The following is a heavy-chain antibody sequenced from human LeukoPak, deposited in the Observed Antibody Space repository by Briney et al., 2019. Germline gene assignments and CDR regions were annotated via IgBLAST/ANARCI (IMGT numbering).Heavy chain of an antibody. J-gene: IGHJ4*02. CDR2: IYYDGSNK. V-gene: IGHV3-33*06. CDR3: AKWGAYDSVGGGGFEYFDY. D-gene: IGHD3-22*01. CDR1: GFTFSSYG. Sequence: GRSLRLSCAASGFTFSSYGMHWVRQAPGKGLEWVAVIYYDGSNKYYTDSVKGRFTISRDNSKNTLYLQMNSLSAEDTAVYYWAKWGAYDSVGGGGFEYFDYWGQGTLVTVSS.